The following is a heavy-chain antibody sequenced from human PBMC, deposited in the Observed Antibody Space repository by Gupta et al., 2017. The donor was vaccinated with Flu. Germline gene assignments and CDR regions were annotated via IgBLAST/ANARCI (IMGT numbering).Heavy chain of an antibody. D-gene: IGHD6-19*01. CDR3: ARGSGALAVAGTGPVDY. CDR1: GFTFSSYW. CDR2: INSDGSST. J-gene: IGHJ4*02. V-gene: IGHV3-74*01. Sequence: EVQLVESGGGLVQPGGSLSLSCAASGFTFSSYWIHWVRQTPGKGLVWVSRINSDGSSTSYADSVKGRFTISRDNAKNTLYLQMNSLRAEDTAVYYCARGSGALAVAGTGPVDYWGQGALVTVSS.